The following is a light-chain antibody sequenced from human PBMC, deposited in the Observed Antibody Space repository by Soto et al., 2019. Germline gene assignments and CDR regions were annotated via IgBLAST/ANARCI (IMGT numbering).Light chain of an antibody. CDR3: QSYDSSLSAWV. Sequence: QSVLTQPPSVSGAPGQRVTISCTGSSSNIGADYDVHWYQQLPGTAPKLLIYGNSNRPSGVPDRFSGSKSGTSASLAITGLQAEDEADYYCQSYDSSLSAWVFGGGTKLTV. CDR2: GNS. J-gene: IGLJ3*02. V-gene: IGLV1-40*01. CDR1: SSNIGADYD.